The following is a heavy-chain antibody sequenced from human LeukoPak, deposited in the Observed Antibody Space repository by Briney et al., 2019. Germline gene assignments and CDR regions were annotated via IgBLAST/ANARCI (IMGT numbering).Heavy chain of an antibody. V-gene: IGHV3-7*01. Sequence: PGGSLRLSCAASGFTFSNYWMTWVRQAPGKGLEWVANIKQDGSERYYVDSVKGRFTISRDNAKNSLYLQMNSLRAEDTAVYYCAREVFWSGYFDYWGQGTLVTVSS. CDR2: IKQDGSER. CDR1: GFTFSNYW. CDR3: AREVFWSGYFDY. J-gene: IGHJ4*02. D-gene: IGHD3-3*01.